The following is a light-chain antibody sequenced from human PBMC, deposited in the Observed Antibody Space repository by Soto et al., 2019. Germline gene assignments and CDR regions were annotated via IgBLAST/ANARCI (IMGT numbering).Light chain of an antibody. CDR2: GAS. Sequence: QPPAILSGSEGERAILSCRASQSVSSNLAWYQQKPGQAPRLLIYGASTRATGIPDRFSGSGSGTDFTLTISRLEPEDFAVYYCQQYGSSGTFG. V-gene: IGKV3-20*01. CDR1: QSVSSN. CDR3: QQYGSSGT. J-gene: IGKJ2*02.